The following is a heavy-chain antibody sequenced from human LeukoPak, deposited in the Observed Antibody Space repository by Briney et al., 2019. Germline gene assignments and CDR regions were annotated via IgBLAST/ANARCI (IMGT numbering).Heavy chain of an antibody. CDR3: AKEIGAIGRPAVDY. CDR1: GFTLSSYW. D-gene: IGHD6-6*01. J-gene: IGHJ4*02. CDR2: ISKDGGT. V-gene: IGHV3-23*01. Sequence: GGSLRLSCAASGFTLSSYWMSWVRQAPGKGLEWVSGISKDGGTFYTDSVKGRFTISRDNSKNTLYLHMSSLGAADTAIYYCAKEIGAIGRPAVDYWGQGTLVTVSS.